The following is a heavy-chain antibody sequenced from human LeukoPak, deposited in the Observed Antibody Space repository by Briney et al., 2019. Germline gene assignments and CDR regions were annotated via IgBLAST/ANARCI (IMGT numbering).Heavy chain of an antibody. CDR1: GFTFSSYW. CDR2: INGDGSST. D-gene: IGHD3-22*01. J-gene: IGHJ4*02. V-gene: IGHV3-74*01. Sequence: GGSLRLSCAASGFTFSSYWMYWVRQVPGKGLAWVSRINGDGSSTSYADSVKGRFTISRDNAKNTLYLQMSSLRAEDTAVYYCARADHYDSPYRTYDFDYWGQGTLVTVSS. CDR3: ARADHYDSPYRTYDFDY.